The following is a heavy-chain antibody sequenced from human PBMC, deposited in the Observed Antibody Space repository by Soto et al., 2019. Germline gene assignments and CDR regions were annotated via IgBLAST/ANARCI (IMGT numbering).Heavy chain of an antibody. J-gene: IGHJ4*02. CDR1: GFTFSGYW. V-gene: IGHV3-7*03. Sequence: PGGSLRLSCAASGFTFSGYWMSWVRQAPGKGLEWVANIKQDGSEKYYVDSVKGRFTISRDNAKNSLYLQMNSLRAEDTAVYYCARDSMYYYDSSGYYYVDYWGQGTLVTVSS. CDR2: IKQDGSEK. D-gene: IGHD3-22*01. CDR3: ARDSMYYYDSSGYYYVDY.